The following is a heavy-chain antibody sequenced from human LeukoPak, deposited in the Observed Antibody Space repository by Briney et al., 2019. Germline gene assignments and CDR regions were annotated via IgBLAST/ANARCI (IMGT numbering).Heavy chain of an antibody. CDR1: GFTFSNYE. V-gene: IGHV3-48*03. D-gene: IGHD3-16*01. Sequence: GGSLRLSCAASGFTFSNYEVNWVRQAPGKGLEWVSDISASGSTVYYADSVEGRFTISRDNAKNSLYLQMNSLRAEDTAIYYCAGAWGRTLTYYYGMDVWGQGTTVTVSS. CDR3: AGAWGRTLTYYYGMDV. CDR2: ISASGSTV. J-gene: IGHJ6*02.